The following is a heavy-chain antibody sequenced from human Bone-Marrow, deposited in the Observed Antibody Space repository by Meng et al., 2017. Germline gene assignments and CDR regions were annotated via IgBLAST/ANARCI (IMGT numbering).Heavy chain of an antibody. V-gene: IGHV3-30*04. CDR2: ISYDGSNK. CDR3: ARGPSGSDY. D-gene: IGHD6-19*01. Sequence: GESLKISCAASGFTFSSYAMHWVRQAPGKGLEWVAVISYDGSNKYYADSVKGRFTISRDNSKNTLYLQMNSLRAEETAVYYCARGPSGSDYWGQGTLVTVSS. CDR1: GFTFSSYA. J-gene: IGHJ4*02.